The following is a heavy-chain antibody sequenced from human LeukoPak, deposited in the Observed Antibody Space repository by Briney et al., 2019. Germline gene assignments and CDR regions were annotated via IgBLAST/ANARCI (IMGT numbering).Heavy chain of an antibody. V-gene: IGHV4-34*01. J-gene: IGHJ2*01. CDR3: ARGYWYFDL. Sequence: SETLSLTCAVYGGSFSGYYWSWIRQPPGKGLEWIGEINHSGSTNYNPSLKSRVTISVDTSKNQFSLKLSSVTAADTAVYYCARGYWYFDLWGRGTLDTVSS. CDR1: GGSFSGYY. CDR2: INHSGST.